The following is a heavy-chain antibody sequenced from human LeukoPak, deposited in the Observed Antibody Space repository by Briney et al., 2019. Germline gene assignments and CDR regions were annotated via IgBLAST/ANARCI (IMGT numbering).Heavy chain of an antibody. CDR3: ARGGDATTTYFDY. Sequence: SEALSLTCTVSGGSISSYYWNWIRHPPGKGLEWIGYIYYTGSTNYNPSLKSRVTISVDTSKNQFSLKLSSVTAADTAVYYCARGGDATTTYFDYWGQGTLVTVSS. CDR2: IYYTGST. V-gene: IGHV4-59*01. D-gene: IGHD4-17*01. CDR1: GGSISSYY. J-gene: IGHJ4*02.